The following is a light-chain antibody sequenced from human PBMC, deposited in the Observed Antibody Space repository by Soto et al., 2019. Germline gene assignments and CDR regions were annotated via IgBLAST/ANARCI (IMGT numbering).Light chain of an antibody. CDR1: QSVSSN. V-gene: IGKV3-15*01. CDR2: GAS. J-gene: IGKJ2*01. CDR3: QQYNNWPPLYT. Sequence: EIVMTQSPATLSVSPGERATLSCRASQSVSSNLAWYQQKPGQAPRLLIYGASTRATGSPARFSGSGSGTEFTITISSLKSEDFAVYYCQQYNNWPPLYTFGQGTKLEIK.